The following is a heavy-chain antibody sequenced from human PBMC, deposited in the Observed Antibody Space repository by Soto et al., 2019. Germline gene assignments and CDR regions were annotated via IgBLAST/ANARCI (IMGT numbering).Heavy chain of an antibody. D-gene: IGHD3-10*01. CDR1: GFTFSSYG. CDR3: ARVLWFGEFQVPTKYGMDV. Sequence: GGSLRLSCAASGFTFSSYGMHWVRQAPGKGLEWVAVIWYDGSNKYYAESVKGRFTISRDNSKNTLYLQMNSLRAEDTAVYYCARVLWFGEFQVPTKYGMDVWGQGTTVTVSS. J-gene: IGHJ6*02. V-gene: IGHV3-33*01. CDR2: IWYDGSNK.